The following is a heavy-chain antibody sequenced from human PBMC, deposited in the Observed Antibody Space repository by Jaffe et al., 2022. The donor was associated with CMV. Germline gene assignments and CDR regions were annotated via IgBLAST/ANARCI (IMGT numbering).Heavy chain of an antibody. V-gene: IGHV4-4*07. J-gene: IGHJ6*02. Sequence: QVQLQESGPGLVKPSETLSLTCTVSGGSISSYYWSWIRQPAGKGLEWIGRIYTSGSTNYNPSLKSRVTMSVDTSKNQFSLKLSSVTAADTAVYYCAREGGPYDILTGYYEVYYYYYGMDVWGQGTTVTVSS. CDR1: GGSISSYY. D-gene: IGHD3-9*01. CDR2: IYTSGST. CDR3: AREGGPYDILTGYYEVYYYYYGMDV.